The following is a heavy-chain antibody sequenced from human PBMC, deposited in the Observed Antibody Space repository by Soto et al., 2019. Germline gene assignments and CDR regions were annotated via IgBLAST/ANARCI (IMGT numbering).Heavy chain of an antibody. CDR3: VMGRQGTVQP. J-gene: IGHJ1*01. Sequence: EVQLVESGGGLVQPGRSLRLSCVASGFTFDDYAMHWVRQAPGKGLEWVSGITWSGGTRDYADSVKGRFTISRDNAKTCVYLRMDGLRVEDTAVYYCVMGRQGTVQPWGRGPLVTVS. V-gene: IGHV3-9*01. CDR2: ITWSGGTR. CDR1: GFTFDDYA.